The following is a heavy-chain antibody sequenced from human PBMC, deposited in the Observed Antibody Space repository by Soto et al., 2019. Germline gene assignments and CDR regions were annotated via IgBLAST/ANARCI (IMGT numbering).Heavy chain of an antibody. CDR3: ASGLGGVRGF. V-gene: IGHV3-7*01. CDR2: IKQDGSET. CDR1: GFTFTNYW. J-gene: IGHJ4*02. Sequence: EVQLVESGGGLVQPGGSLRLSCAASGFTFTNYWMSWVRQAPGQGLEWVANIKQDGSETYYVDSVRGRFTISRDNAKNSLYLEMHSLRDDDTALYYCASGLGGVRGFWGQGTLVAVSS. D-gene: IGHD3-16*01.